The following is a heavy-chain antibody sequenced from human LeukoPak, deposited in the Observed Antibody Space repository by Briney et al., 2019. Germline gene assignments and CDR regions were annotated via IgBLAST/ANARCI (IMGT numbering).Heavy chain of an antibody. J-gene: IGHJ3*02. CDR1: GYTFTGYY. D-gene: IGHD1-1*01. CDR2: IDPHSGAT. CDR3: ARGGTVGLDAFDI. Sequence: ASVKVSCKAPGYTFTGYYVHWVRQAPGQGLEWMGWIDPHSGATNYAQNFQGRVTMSRDTSITTAYMELSSLRSDDTAVFYCARGGTVGLDAFDIWGLGTMVTVSS. V-gene: IGHV1-2*02.